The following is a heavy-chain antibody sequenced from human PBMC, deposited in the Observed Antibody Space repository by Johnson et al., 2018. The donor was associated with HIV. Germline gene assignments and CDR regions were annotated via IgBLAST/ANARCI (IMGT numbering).Heavy chain of an antibody. Sequence: EVQLVESGGGLVQPGRSLRLSCAASGFTFDDYAMHWVRQAPGKGLEWVSGISWNSGSIGYADSVKGRFTISRDNSKNTLYLQMNSLRAEDTAVYYCARDYPYDRSPRGAFDIWGHGTMVTVSS. CDR3: ARDYPYDRSPRGAFDI. V-gene: IGHV3-9*01. CDR1: GFTFDDYA. CDR2: ISWNSGSI. J-gene: IGHJ3*02. D-gene: IGHD3-22*01.